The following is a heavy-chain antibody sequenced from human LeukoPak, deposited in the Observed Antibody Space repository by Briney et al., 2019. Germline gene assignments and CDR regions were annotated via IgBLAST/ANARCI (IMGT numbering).Heavy chain of an antibody. CDR3: ATFLRGYSHHRRYYMDV. Sequence: NPSETLSLTCTVSGGSISSYYWSWIRQPPGKGLEWIGSIYYSGSTYYNPSLKSRVTISVDTSKNQFSLKLSSVTAADTAVYYCATFLRGYSHHRRYYMDVWGKGTTVTVSS. V-gene: IGHV4-39*07. D-gene: IGHD5-18*01. J-gene: IGHJ6*03. CDR1: GGSISSYY. CDR2: IYYSGST.